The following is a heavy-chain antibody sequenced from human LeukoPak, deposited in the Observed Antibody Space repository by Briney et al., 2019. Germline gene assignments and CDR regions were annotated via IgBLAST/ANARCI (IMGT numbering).Heavy chain of an antibody. CDR1: GYTFTGYY. D-gene: IGHD3-16*01. Sequence: ASVKVSCKASGYTFTGYYMHWVRQAPGQGLEWMGWINPNSGGTNYAQKFQGRVTMTRDTSISTAYMELSRLRSDDTAVYYCARAAGYDYVFRFDYWGQGTLATVSS. V-gene: IGHV1-2*02. J-gene: IGHJ4*02. CDR2: INPNSGGT. CDR3: ARAAGYDYVFRFDY.